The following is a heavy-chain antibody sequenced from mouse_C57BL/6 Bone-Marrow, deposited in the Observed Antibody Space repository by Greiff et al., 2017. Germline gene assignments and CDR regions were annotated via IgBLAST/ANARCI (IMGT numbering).Heavy chain of an antibody. D-gene: IGHD4-1*01. J-gene: IGHJ2*01. CDR1: GYTFTSYW. CDR2: IYPGNSDT. Sequence: VQLQQSGTVLARPGASVKMSCKTSGYTFTSYWMHWVKQRPGQGLEWIGAIYPGNSDTSYNQKFKGKAKLTAVTSASTAYLELSSLTNEDSAVYYCTRWGANWALFDYWGQGTTLTVSS. V-gene: IGHV1-5*01. CDR3: TRWGANWALFDY.